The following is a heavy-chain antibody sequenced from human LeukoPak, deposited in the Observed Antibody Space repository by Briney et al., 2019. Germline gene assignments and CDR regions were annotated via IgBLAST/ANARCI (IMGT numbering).Heavy chain of an antibody. Sequence: PSETLCLTCTVSGGSISSYYLSWIRQPPGKGLEWIGYIYYSGSTNYNPSLKSRVTISVDTSKNQFSLKLSSVTAADTAVYYCARIGCGGDCYAVRAFDIWGQGTMVTVSS. V-gene: IGHV4-59*01. CDR3: ARIGCGGDCYAVRAFDI. J-gene: IGHJ3*02. CDR2: IYYSGST. D-gene: IGHD2-21*02. CDR1: GGSISSYY.